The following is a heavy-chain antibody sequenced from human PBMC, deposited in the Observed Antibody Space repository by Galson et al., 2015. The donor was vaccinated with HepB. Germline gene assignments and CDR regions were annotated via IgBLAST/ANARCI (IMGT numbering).Heavy chain of an antibody. V-gene: IGHV1-69*13. D-gene: IGHD3-22*01. CDR1: GGTFSSYA. CDR3: ARYYSSGYFHFDL. Sequence: SVKVSCKASGGTFSSYAISWVRQVSGQGLEWMGGIIPIFDTANYAQKFQGRVTITADESTNTVYMELSSLRSEDTAVYYCARYYSSGYFHFDLWGRCTLVTVSA. CDR2: IIPIFDTA. J-gene: IGHJ2*01.